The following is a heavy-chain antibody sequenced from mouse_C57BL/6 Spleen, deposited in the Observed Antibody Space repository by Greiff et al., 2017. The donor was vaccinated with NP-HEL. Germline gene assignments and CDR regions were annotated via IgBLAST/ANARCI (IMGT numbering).Heavy chain of an antibody. D-gene: IGHD2-4*01. Sequence: VQLQQPGAELVKPGASVKLSCKASGYTFTSYWMQWVKQRPGQGLEWIGEIDPSDSYTNYTQKFKGKATLTVDTSSSTAYMQLSSLTSEDSAVYYCARRWYDYDLYLYFDVWGTGTTVTVSS. CDR1: GYTFTSYW. J-gene: IGHJ1*03. V-gene: IGHV1-50*01. CDR2: IDPSDSYT. CDR3: ARRWYDYDLYLYFDV.